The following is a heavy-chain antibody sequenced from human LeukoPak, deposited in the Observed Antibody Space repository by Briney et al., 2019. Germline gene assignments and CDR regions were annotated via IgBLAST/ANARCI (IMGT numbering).Heavy chain of an antibody. CDR2: IYTSGST. CDR1: GGSISSYY. D-gene: IGHD6-19*01. Sequence: SETLSLTCTVSGGSISSYYWSWIRQPAGKGLEWIGRIYTSGSTNYNPSLKSRVTMSVDTSKNQFSLKLSSVTAADTAVYYCARDVSIAVAGRWFDPWGQGTLVTVSS. CDR3: ARDVSIAVAGRWFDP. J-gene: IGHJ5*02. V-gene: IGHV4-4*07.